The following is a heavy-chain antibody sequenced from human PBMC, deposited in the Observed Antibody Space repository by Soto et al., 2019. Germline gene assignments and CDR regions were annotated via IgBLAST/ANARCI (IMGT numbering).Heavy chain of an antibody. Sequence: EVQLVESGGGLVQPGRSLRLSCAASGFIFDDYAMHWVRQAPGKGLEWVSSISWNSGTIVYADSVKGRSTISRDNAKNSLYLQMNSLRTVDTAFYYCTKGRSTSCFAPVDYWGQGTLVTVSS. J-gene: IGHJ4*02. CDR3: TKGRSTSCFAPVDY. V-gene: IGHV3-9*01. CDR1: GFIFDDYA. D-gene: IGHD2-2*01. CDR2: ISWNSGTI.